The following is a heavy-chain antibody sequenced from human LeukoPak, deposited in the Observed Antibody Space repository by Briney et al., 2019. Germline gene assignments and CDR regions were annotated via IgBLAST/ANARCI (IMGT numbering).Heavy chain of an antibody. V-gene: IGHV1-2*06. CDR1: GYTFTGYH. D-gene: IGHD3-10*01. J-gene: IGHJ6*04. CDR2: INPNSGGT. CDR3: TRDRVGSGSYRDV. Sequence: ASVKVSCKAAGYTFTGYHMHWVRQAPGQGLEWMGRINPNSGGTNYAQKFQGRVTMTRDTSISTAYMELSRLRSDDTAVYYCTRDRVGSGSYRDVWGKGTTVTVSS.